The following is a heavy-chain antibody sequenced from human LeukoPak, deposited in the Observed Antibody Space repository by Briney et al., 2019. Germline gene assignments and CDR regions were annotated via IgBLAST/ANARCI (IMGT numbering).Heavy chain of an antibody. V-gene: IGHV4-59*01. J-gene: IGHJ4*02. CDR1: GGSISSYY. CDR3: ARPNYDSSGYFDY. D-gene: IGHD3-22*01. Sequence: SETLSLTCTVSGGSISSYYWSWIRQPPGKGLEWIGYTYYSGSTNYNPSLKSRVTISVDTSKNRFSLKLSSVTAADTAVYYCARPNYDSSGYFDYWGQGTLVTVSS. CDR2: TYYSGST.